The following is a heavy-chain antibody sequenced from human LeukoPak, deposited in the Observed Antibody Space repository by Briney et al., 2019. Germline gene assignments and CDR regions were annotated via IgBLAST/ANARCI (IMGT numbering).Heavy chain of an antibody. CDR2: ISAYNGNT. D-gene: IGHD6-6*01. CDR3: ARIEYSSSSPPRYYYMDV. Sequence: GASVKVSCKASGYTFTSYGISWVRQVPGQGLEWMGWISAYNGNTNYAQKLQGRVTMTTDTSTSTAYMELRSLRSDDTAVYYCARIEYSSSSPPRYYYMDVWGKGTTVTASS. CDR1: GYTFTSYG. V-gene: IGHV1-18*01. J-gene: IGHJ6*03.